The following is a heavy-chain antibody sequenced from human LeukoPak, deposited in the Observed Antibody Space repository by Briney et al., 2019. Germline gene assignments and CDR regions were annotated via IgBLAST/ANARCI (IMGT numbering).Heavy chain of an antibody. CDR2: IYYSGST. CDR1: GGSISSYY. CDR3: ARSHVEMATIRWYFDL. J-gene: IGHJ2*01. V-gene: IGHV4-59*01. D-gene: IGHD5-24*01. Sequence: SETLSLTCTVSGGSISSYYWSWIRQPPGKGLEWIGYIYYSGSTNYNPSLKSRVTISVDTSKNQFSLKLSSVTAADTAVYYCARSHVEMATIRWYFDLWGRGTLVTVSS.